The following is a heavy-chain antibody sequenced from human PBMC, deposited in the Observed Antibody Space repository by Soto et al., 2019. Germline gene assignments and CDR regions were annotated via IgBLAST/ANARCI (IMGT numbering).Heavy chain of an antibody. CDR3: ARSEEDSDYYYYGMGV. Sequence: LSLTCVGSGDTFSSNSVAWNWVRQSPSRGLEWLGRTYYRSRWYSDYAVSVRSRIDINADTSKNQVSLQLNSVTPEDTAVYYCARSEEDSDYYYYGMGVWGQGTRVTVSS. CDR1: GDTFSSNSVA. V-gene: IGHV6-1*01. J-gene: IGHJ6*02. D-gene: IGHD2-15*01. CDR2: TYYRSRWYS.